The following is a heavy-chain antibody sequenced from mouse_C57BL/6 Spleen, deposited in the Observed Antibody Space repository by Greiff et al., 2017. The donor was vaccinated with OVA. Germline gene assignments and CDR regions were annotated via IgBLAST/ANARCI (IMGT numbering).Heavy chain of an antibody. Sequence: VQLQQSGPELVKPGASVKISCKASGYAFSSSWMNWVKQRPGKGLEWIGRIYPGDGDTNYNGKFKGKATLTADKSSSTAYMQLSSLTSEDSAVYFCARSPSYYLDYWGQGTTLTVSS. CDR1: GYAFSSSW. CDR2: IYPGDGDT. D-gene: IGHD6-1*01. J-gene: IGHJ2*01. CDR3: ARSPSYYLDY. V-gene: IGHV1-82*01.